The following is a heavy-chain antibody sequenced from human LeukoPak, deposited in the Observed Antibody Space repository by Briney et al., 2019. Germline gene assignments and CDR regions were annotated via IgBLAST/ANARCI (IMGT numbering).Heavy chain of an antibody. CDR1: GGSISSGGYY. Sequence: SETLSLTCAVYGGSISSGGYYWSWIRQHPGEGLEWIGYIYYSGSTYYNPSLKSRVTISVDTSKNQFSLKLSSVTAADTAVYYCVRADYDSSEAFDYWGQGTLVTVSS. J-gene: IGHJ4*02. D-gene: IGHD3-22*01. CDR3: VRADYDSSEAFDY. V-gene: IGHV4-31*11. CDR2: IYYSGST.